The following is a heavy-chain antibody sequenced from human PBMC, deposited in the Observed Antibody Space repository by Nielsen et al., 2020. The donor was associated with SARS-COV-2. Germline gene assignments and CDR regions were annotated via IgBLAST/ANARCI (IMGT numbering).Heavy chain of an antibody. CDR3: ARSYYHDSSGEDAFDI. Sequence: ASVKVSCKASGYTFTSYGISWVRQAPGQGLEWMGWISAYNGNTNYAQKLQGRVTMTTDTSTSTAYMELRGLRSDDTAVYYCARSYYHDSSGEDAFDIWGQGTMVTVSS. D-gene: IGHD3-22*01. V-gene: IGHV1-18*01. J-gene: IGHJ3*02. CDR2: ISAYNGNT. CDR1: GYTFTSYG.